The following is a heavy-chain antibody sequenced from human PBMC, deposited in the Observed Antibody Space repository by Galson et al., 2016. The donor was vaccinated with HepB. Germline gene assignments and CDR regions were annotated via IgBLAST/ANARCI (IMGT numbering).Heavy chain of an antibody. CDR2: INPSGVST. CDR1: GHTFTIYS. CDR3: ASAGVGPAAIFDY. Sequence: SVKVSCKASGHTFTIYSMHWVRQAPGQGLEWMGVINPSGVSTSYAQKLQGRVTMTRDTSTNTVHMELSSLRSEDPAIYYCASAGVGPAAIFDYWGQGTLVTVSS. J-gene: IGHJ4*02. D-gene: IGHD2-2*01. V-gene: IGHV1-46*01.